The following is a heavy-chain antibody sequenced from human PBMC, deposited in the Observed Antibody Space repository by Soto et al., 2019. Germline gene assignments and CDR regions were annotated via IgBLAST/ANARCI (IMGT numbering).Heavy chain of an antibody. CDR2: IYYSGNT. V-gene: IGHV4-59*08. CDR1: GGSIRSNY. J-gene: IGHJ4*02. CDR3: ASHLTAYDPFDS. D-gene: IGHD3-9*01. Sequence: QVQLQESGPGLVKPSETLSLTCSVSGGSIRSNYCSWIRQPPGKGLEWIGYIYYSGNTNYNPSLNSRVTIPEDTAKNQVSLKLSSVTAADTAVYYCASHLTAYDPFDSWGQGTLVTVSS.